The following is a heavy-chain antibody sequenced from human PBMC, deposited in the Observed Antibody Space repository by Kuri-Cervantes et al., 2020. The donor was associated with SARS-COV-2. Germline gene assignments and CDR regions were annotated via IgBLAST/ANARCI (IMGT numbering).Heavy chain of an antibody. CDR1: GFTFSSYW. J-gene: IGHJ4*02. V-gene: IGHV3-74*01. Sequence: GGSLRLSCAASGFTFSSYWMHWVRQAPGKGLVWVSRINSDGSSTSYADSVKGRFTISRDNAKNSLYLQMNSLRAEDTAVYYCARDITMVRGAYFDYWGQGTLVTVSS. CDR3: ARDITMVRGAYFDY. CDR2: INSDGSST. D-gene: IGHD3-10*01.